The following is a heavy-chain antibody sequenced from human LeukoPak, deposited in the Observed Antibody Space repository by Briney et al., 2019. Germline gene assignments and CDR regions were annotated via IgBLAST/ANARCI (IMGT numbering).Heavy chain of an antibody. CDR1: GFSVSRKY. CDR2: IYSGGST. J-gene: IGHJ4*02. CDR3: ARARGTVAIDY. D-gene: IGHD6-19*01. V-gene: IGHV3-66*01. Sequence: GGSLRLSCAASGFSVSRKYMNWVRQTPGKGLQWVSVIYSGGSTYYADSVKGRFTISRDDSKNTLYLQMNSLRAEDTAVYYCARARGTVAIDYWGQGTLVTVSS.